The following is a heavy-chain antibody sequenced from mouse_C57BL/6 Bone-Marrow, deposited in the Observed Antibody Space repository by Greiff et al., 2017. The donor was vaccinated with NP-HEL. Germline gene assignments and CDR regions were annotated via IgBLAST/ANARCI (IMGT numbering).Heavy chain of an antibody. Sequence: VQLQQSGAELVRPGASVKLSCTVSGFNIKDDYMHWVKQRPEQGLEWIGWIDPENGDTEYASKFQGKATITADTSSNTAYLQLSSLTSEDTAVYYCTTCGSSPYAIDYWGQGTSVTVSS. CDR1: GFNIKDDY. J-gene: IGHJ4*01. CDR2: IDPENGDT. V-gene: IGHV14-4*01. CDR3: TTCGSSPYAIDY. D-gene: IGHD1-1*01.